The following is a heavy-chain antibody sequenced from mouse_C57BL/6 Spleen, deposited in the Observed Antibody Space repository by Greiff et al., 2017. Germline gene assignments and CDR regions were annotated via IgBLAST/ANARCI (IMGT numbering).Heavy chain of an antibody. CDR1: GYTFTSYW. V-gene: IGHV1-52*01. D-gene: IGHD1-1*01. Sequence: QVQLQQPGAELVRPGSSVKLSCKASGYTFTSYWMHWVKQRPVQGLEWIGNIDPSDSETHYTQKFKDKATLTVDKSASTAYMQLSSLTSEDSAVYYCARGILPSVDYWGQGTTLTVSS. J-gene: IGHJ2*01. CDR3: ARGILPSVDY. CDR2: IDPSDSET.